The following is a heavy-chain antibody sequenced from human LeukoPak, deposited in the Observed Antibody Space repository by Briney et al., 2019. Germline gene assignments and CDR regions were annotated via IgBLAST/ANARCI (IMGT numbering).Heavy chain of an antibody. CDR2: ISYDGSNK. CDR3: AKDSSGWSFIAYYFDY. CDR1: GFTFSSYG. V-gene: IGHV3-30*18. D-gene: IGHD6-19*01. Sequence: GGSLRLSCAASGFTFSSYGMHWVRQAPGKGLEWVAVISYDGSNKYYADSVKGRFTISRDNSKNTLYLQMNSLRAGDTAVYYCAKDSSGWSFIAYYFDYWGQGTLVTVSS. J-gene: IGHJ4*02.